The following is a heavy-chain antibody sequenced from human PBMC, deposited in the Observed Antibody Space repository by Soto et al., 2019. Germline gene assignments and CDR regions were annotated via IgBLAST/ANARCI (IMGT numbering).Heavy chain of an antibody. D-gene: IGHD6-13*01. CDR2: IYYSGST. Sequence: QVQLQESGPGLVKPSETLSLTCTVSGGSISSYYWSWIRQPPGKGLEWIGYIYYSGSTNYNPSLKSRVTISVDTSKNQSSLKRSSVTAADTAVYYCAKLDSTRNRDYFDYWGQGTLVTVSS. CDR3: AKLDSTRNRDYFDY. CDR1: GGSISSYY. J-gene: IGHJ4*02. V-gene: IGHV4-59*01.